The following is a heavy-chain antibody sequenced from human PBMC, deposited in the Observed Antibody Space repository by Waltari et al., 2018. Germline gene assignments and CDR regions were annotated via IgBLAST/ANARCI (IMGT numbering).Heavy chain of an antibody. Sequence: QVQLVESGGGVVQPGRSLRLSCAASGFTFSSYGRHWVRQAPGKGLECVAVIWYDGSNKYYSDSVKGRFTISRDNSKNTLYLQMNSLRAEDTAVYYCARSRRDGYNLGAFDIWGQGTMVTVSS. CDR1: GFTFSSYG. V-gene: IGHV3-33*08. D-gene: IGHD5-12*01. CDR3: ARSRRDGYNLGAFDI. CDR2: IWYDGSNK. J-gene: IGHJ3*02.